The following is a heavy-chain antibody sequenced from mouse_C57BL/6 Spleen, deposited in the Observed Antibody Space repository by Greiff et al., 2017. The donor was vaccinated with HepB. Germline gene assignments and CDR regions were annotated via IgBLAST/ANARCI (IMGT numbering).Heavy chain of an antibody. Sequence: QVQLQQPGTELVKPGASVKLSCKASGYTFTSYWMHWVKQRPGQGLEWIGNINPSNGGTNYNEKFKSKATLTVDKSSSTAYMQLSSLTSEDSAVYYCARESFITTGVARYWYFDVWGTGTTVTVSS. J-gene: IGHJ1*03. CDR1: GYTFTSYW. CDR3: ARESFITTGVARYWYFDV. D-gene: IGHD1-1*01. CDR2: INPSNGGT. V-gene: IGHV1-53*01.